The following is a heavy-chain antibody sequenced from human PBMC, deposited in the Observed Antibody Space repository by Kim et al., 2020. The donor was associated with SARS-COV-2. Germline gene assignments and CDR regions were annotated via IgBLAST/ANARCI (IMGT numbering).Heavy chain of an antibody. J-gene: IGHJ5*02. D-gene: IGHD2-15*01. CDR1: GASMSSHY. V-gene: IGHV4-59*11. Sequence: SETLSLTCTVSGASMSSHYWNWIRQPPGKGLEWIGNVFYSGSTNYNVSLKSRVTISVDRANNPFSLKLRSVTAADTAVYYCARKPGGPAGFDPWGQGTLVTVSS. CDR2: VFYSGST. CDR3: ARKPGGPAGFDP.